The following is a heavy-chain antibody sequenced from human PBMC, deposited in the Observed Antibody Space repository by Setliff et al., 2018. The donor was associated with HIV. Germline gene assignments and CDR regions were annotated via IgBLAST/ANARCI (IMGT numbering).Heavy chain of an antibody. CDR1: GGSISSYY. Sequence: SETLSLTCTVSGGSISSYYWSWIRQPAGKGLEWIGRIYTSGSTNYNPSLNSRVIISADRSKNQFSLKVNSVTAADTAVYYCVRVPDYWGPGTLVTVSS. J-gene: IGHJ4*02. CDR2: IYTSGST. CDR3: VRVPDY. V-gene: IGHV4-4*07.